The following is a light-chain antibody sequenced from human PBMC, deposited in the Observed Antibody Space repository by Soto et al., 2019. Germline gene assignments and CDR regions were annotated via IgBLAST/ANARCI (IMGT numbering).Light chain of an antibody. CDR1: QSISTE. V-gene: IGKV3-15*01. CDR2: SAS. CDR3: QQGHTWPLT. J-gene: IGKJ2*01. Sequence: EIAMTQSPATLSVSPGERATLSCRASQSISTELAWYQQIPGQPPRLLIYSASTRATGVPARFTGSGSGSESTPTIGGLQSKVFAIYYCQQGHTWPLTFGQGTRLEI.